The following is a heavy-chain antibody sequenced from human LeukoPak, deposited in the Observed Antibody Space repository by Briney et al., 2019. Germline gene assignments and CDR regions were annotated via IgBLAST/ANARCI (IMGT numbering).Heavy chain of an antibody. CDR3: ARVATMVRGVISLDY. Sequence: ASVKVSCKASGYTFTSYGISWVRQAPGQGLEWMGWISAYNGNTNYAQKLQGRVTMTTDTSTSTAYMELRSLRSDDTAVYYCARVATMVRGVISLDYWGQGTLVTVSS. CDR2: ISAYNGNT. D-gene: IGHD3-10*01. V-gene: IGHV1-18*01. CDR1: GYTFTSYG. J-gene: IGHJ4*02.